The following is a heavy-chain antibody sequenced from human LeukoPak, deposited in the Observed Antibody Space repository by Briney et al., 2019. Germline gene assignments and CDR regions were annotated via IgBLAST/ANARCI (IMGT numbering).Heavy chain of an antibody. V-gene: IGHV3-48*01. J-gene: IGHJ4*02. D-gene: IGHD1-26*01. CDR1: GFTFSSYR. CDR3: AREGDSGSYLEY. CDR2: IGSSSSSI. Sequence: GGSLRLSCAASGFTFSSYRMNWVRQAPGKGLEWVSNIGSSSSSIYYADSVRGRFTISRDNAKNSLYLQMNSLRAEDTAVYYCAREGDSGSYLEYWGQGTLVTVSS.